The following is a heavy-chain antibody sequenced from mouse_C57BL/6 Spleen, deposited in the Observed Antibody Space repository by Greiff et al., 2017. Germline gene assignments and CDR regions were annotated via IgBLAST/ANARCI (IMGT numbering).Heavy chain of an antibody. CDR1: GYAFSSSW. J-gene: IGHJ2*01. D-gene: IGHD1-1*01. V-gene: IGHV1-82*01. Sequence: QVQLKQSGPELVKPGASVKISCKASGYAFSSSWMNWVKQRPGKGLEWIGRIYPGDGDTNYNGKLKGKATLTADKSSSTAYMQLSSLTSEDSAVYFCARGPITTVVYVDYWGQGTTLTVSS. CDR2: IYPGDGDT. CDR3: ARGPITTVVYVDY.